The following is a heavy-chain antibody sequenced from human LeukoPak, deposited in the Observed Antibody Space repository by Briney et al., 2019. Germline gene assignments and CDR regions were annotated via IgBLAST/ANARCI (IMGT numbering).Heavy chain of an antibody. CDR1: GYTFTSYY. CDR3: GRDLGDILTGYLPKDMDV. Sequence: ASVKVSCKASGYTFTSYYMHWVRQAPGQGLEWMGIINPGCGSTSYAQKFQGRVTMTRDTSTSTVYMELSSLRSEDTAVYYCGRDLGDILTGYLPKDMDVWGQGTTVIVSS. CDR2: INPGCGST. D-gene: IGHD3-9*01. V-gene: IGHV1-46*01. J-gene: IGHJ6*02.